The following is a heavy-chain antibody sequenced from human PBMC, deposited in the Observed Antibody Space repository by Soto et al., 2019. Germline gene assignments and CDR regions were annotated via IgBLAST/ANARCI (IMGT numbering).Heavy chain of an antibody. Sequence: ASVKDSCKVSGDTLTELYRHWGRQAPGKGLEWMGGFDPEDGDTIYAQKFQGRDTMTEDPSTDTAYMELSSLRSDDTPLYYCATLVGIPGSRDAFDIWGQGTMVTVSS. J-gene: IGHJ3*02. CDR1: GDTLTELY. CDR2: FDPEDGDT. D-gene: IGHD1-20*01. V-gene: IGHV1-24*01. CDR3: ATLVGIPGSRDAFDI.